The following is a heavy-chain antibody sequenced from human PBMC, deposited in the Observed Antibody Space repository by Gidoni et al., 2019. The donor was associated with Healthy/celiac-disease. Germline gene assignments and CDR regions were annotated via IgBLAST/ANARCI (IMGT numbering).Heavy chain of an antibody. CDR3: ARDFDPGIAAPTVGCVDY. CDR2: ISYDGSNK. D-gene: IGHD6-13*01. CDR1: GFTFSSYA. Sequence: QVQLVESGGGVVQPGRSLRLSCAASGFTFSSYAMHWVRQAPGKGLEWVAVISYDGSNKYYADSVKGRFTISRDNSKNTLYLQMNSLRAEDTAVYYCARDFDPGIAAPTVGCVDYWGQGTLVTVSS. V-gene: IGHV3-30-3*01. J-gene: IGHJ4*02.